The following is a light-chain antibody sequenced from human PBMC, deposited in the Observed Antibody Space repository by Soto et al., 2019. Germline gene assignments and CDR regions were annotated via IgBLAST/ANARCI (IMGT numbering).Light chain of an antibody. Sequence: EVVLTQSPGTLSLSPGERATLPCRASQSVGNNSLAWYQQKPGQAPRLLIDDASTRATGIPDRFSGSGSGTDFTLSISRLVPEDVAVYYCHKYAYSPRTLGRGTKLEIK. V-gene: IGKV3-20*01. CDR1: QSVGNNS. CDR3: HKYAYSPRT. J-gene: IGKJ2*01. CDR2: DAS.